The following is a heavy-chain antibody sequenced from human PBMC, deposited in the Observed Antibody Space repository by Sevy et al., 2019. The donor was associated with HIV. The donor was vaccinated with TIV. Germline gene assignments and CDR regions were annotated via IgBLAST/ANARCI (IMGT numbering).Heavy chain of an antibody. CDR3: ARFVSLGY. J-gene: IGHJ4*02. CDR1: GFTFSSSS. Sequence: GGFLRLSCAASGFTFSSSSMTWVRQAPGKGLEWVATISQGGSEEYYVDSVKGRFTISRDNAKNSLYLQMHSLSAVDTAVYFCARFVSLGYWGQGTLVTVSS. D-gene: IGHD6-13*01. V-gene: IGHV3-7*01. CDR2: ISQGGSEE.